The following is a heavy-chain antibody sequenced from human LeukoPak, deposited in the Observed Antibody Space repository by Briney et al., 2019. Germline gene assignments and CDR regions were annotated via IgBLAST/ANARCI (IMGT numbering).Heavy chain of an antibody. CDR2: ISSSSSTI. V-gene: IGHV3-48*02. CDR1: GFTFSSYS. J-gene: IGHJ6*02. CDR3: ARWAYGMDV. Sequence: PGGSLRLSCGASGFTFSSYSMNWVRQAPGKGLEWVSYISSSSSTIYYADSVKGRFTVSRDNAKNSLYLQMISLRDEDTAVHYCARWAYGMDVWGQGTTVTVSS.